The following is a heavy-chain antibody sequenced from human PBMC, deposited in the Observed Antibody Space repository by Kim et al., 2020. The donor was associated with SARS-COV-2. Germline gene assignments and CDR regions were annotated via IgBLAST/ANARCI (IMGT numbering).Heavy chain of an antibody. D-gene: IGHD3-10*01. Sequence: YAAPVKGSFTISRDDSKNTLYLRMNRLKTEDTAVYYCTTGSPMVRGVMAYWGQGTLVTVSS. CDR3: TTGSPMVRGVMAY. V-gene: IGHV3-15*01. J-gene: IGHJ4*02.